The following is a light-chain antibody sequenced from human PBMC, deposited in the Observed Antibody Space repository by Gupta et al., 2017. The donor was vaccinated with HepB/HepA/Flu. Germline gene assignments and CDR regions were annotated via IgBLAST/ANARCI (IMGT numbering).Light chain of an antibody. CDR3: MQSLQHPRT. CDR1: QSLLESNGYTY. V-gene: IGKV2-28*01. CDR2: LGS. J-gene: IGKJ2*01. Sequence: DIVMTQSPLSLPVTPGEPASIPCRSSQSLLESNGYTYLDWYLQRPGQPPQLLIYLGSNRASGVPDRFSGGGSGTYYTLKISRVEATDVGVYYCMQSLQHPRTFGQGTKLEIK.